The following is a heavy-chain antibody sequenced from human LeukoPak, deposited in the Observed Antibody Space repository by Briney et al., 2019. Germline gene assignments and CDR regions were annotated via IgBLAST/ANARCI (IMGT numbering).Heavy chain of an antibody. D-gene: IGHD6-13*01. Sequence: IPIFRSANYAQNFQGRVTITADESTSTAYMKLSSLRSEDTAMYYCARDAGSSWSVGASDIWGQGTLVAVSS. V-gene: IGHV1-69*01. CDR3: ARDAGSSWSVGASDI. J-gene: IGHJ3*02. CDR2: IPIFRSA.